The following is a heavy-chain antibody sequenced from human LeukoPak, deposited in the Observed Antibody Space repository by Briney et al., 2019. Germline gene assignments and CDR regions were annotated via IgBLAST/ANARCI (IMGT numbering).Heavy chain of an antibody. J-gene: IGHJ5*02. CDR2: ISYDGINT. D-gene: IGHD3-22*01. Sequence: PGGSLRLSCAASGFTFSTYWMHWARQAPGKGLVWVSRISYDGINTNYADSVKGRFTISRDNAKNTLYLQMNSLRAEDTAVYYCARDLGQYYDTSDNWFDPWGQGTLVTVSS. V-gene: IGHV3-74*01. CDR1: GFTFSTYW. CDR3: ARDLGQYYDTSDNWFDP.